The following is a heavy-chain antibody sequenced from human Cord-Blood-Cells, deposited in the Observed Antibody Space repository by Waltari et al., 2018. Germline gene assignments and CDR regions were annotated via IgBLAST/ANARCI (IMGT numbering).Heavy chain of an antibody. D-gene: IGHD1-26*01. V-gene: IGHV4-38-2*02. Sequence: QVQLQESGPGLVKPSETLSLTCAVSGYSISSGYYWGWIRQPPGKGLEWIGSIYHSGRPYYNPSLNSRVTISVDTSKNQFALKLSSVTAADTAVYYCARDIVGATDYWGQGTLVTVSS. CDR3: ARDIVGATDY. CDR1: GYSISSGYY. J-gene: IGHJ4*02. CDR2: IYHSGRP.